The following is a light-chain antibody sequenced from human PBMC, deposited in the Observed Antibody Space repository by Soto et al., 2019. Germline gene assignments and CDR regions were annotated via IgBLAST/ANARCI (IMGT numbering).Light chain of an antibody. CDR1: SSDVGGYNH. CDR3: CSYTSSSIRV. Sequence: QSALTQPASVSGPPGQSITISCTGTSSDVGGYNHVSWYQQHPGKAPKLIIYEVRNRPSGVSNRLSGSKSGNTASLTISGLQADDEADYYCCSYTSSSIRVFGGGTK. J-gene: IGLJ3*02. CDR2: EVR. V-gene: IGLV2-14*01.